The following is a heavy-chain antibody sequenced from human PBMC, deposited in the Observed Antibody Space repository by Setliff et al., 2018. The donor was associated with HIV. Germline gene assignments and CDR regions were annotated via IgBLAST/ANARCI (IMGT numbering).Heavy chain of an antibody. V-gene: IGHV3-20*04. J-gene: IGHJ2*01. CDR3: VRMGGGNLNWHFDL. Sequence: SLRLSCAASGFTFDDYDMSWVRQAPGKGLEWVSGINWNGGSTGYADSVKGRFTISRDNAKNSLYLQMNSLRAEDTAVYYCVRMGGGNLNWHFDLWGRGTLVTVSS. CDR2: INWNGGST. CDR1: GFTFDDYD. D-gene: IGHD2-15*01.